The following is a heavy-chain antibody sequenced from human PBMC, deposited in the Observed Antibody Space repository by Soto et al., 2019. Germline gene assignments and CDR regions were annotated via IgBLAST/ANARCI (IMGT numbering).Heavy chain of an antibody. CDR3: AKDVPITMVRRSRLFDI. V-gene: IGHV3-23*01. J-gene: IGHJ3*02. D-gene: IGHD3-10*01. CDR1: GFTFSSYA. CDR2: ISGSGGST. Sequence: GGSLRLSCAASGFTFSSYAMSWVRQAPGKGLEWVSAISGSGGSTYYADSVKGRFTISRDNSKNTLYLQMNSLRAEDTAVYYCAKDVPITMVRRSRLFDIWGQGTMVTVSS.